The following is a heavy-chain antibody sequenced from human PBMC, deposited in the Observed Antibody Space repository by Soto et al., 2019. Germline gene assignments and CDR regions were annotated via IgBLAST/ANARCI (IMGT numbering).Heavy chain of an antibody. CDR2: IIPIFGTA. J-gene: IGHJ5*02. D-gene: IGHD1-7*01. V-gene: IGHV1-69*06. CDR1: GGTFSSYS. Sequence: SVKVSCKASGGTFSSYSISWVRQAPGQGLELMGGIIPIFGTANYAQKFQGRVTITADKSTRTAYMELSSLRSEDTAVYYCARRPWNYVWWFDPWGQGTLVTVSS. CDR3: ARRPWNYVWWFDP.